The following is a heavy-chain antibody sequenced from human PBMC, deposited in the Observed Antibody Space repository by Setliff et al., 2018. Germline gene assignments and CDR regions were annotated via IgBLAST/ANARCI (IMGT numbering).Heavy chain of an antibody. Sequence: PGGSLRLSCAASGFTFNTYWMTWVCQAPGKGLEWVANIKQDGSEKYYVDSVKGRFTISRENAKNSVYLQMNSLRAEDTAVCARDRRSQQLGSHYFYMDVWGKGTTVTVSS. J-gene: IGHJ6*03. CDR3: DRRSQQLGSHYFYMDV. V-gene: IGHV3-7*01. CDR2: IKQDGSEK. CDR1: GFTFNTYW. D-gene: IGHD6-13*01.